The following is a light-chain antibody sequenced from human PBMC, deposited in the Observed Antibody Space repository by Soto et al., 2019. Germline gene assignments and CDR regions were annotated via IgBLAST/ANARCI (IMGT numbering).Light chain of an antibody. CDR1: HSIGTW. Sequence: DIQMTQSPSALSASLGDRVTITCRASHSIGTWLSWYQQRPGKAPKLLIYDASSLGSGVPSRFSGRGSGTEFTLTISSLQPDDFGTYYCHQYQSYTPYTIGQGTKVEIK. J-gene: IGKJ2*01. CDR2: DAS. CDR3: HQYQSYTPYT. V-gene: IGKV1-5*01.